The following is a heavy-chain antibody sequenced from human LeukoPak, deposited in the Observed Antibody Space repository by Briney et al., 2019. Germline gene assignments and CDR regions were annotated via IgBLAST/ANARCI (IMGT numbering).Heavy chain of an antibody. Sequence: SETLSLTCTVSGGSISSGGYYWRWIRQHPGKGLEWIGYIYYSGSTYYNPSLKSRVTISVDTSKNQFSLKLSSVTAADTAVYYCARSIPTDAFDIWGQGTMVTVSS. CDR2: IYYSGST. J-gene: IGHJ3*02. V-gene: IGHV4-31*03. CDR3: ARSIPTDAFDI. CDR1: GGSISSGGYY.